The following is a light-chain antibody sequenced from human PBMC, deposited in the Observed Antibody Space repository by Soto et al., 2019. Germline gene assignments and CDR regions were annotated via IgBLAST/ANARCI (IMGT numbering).Light chain of an antibody. CDR3: QKYNGAPLT. CDR2: GAS. Sequence: DIQMTQSPSSLSASVGDRVTITCRASQAIYNYLAWYQQKPGEVPKLLIYGASTLQSGVPSRFSGSGSGTDFTLVISSLQPEDVATYYCQKYNGAPLTFGGGTKVEIK. V-gene: IGKV1-27*01. J-gene: IGKJ4*01. CDR1: QAIYNY.